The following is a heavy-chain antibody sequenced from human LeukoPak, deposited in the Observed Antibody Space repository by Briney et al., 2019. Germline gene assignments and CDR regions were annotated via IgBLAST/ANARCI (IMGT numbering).Heavy chain of an antibody. CDR3: ARDTVTGPYYFDF. V-gene: IGHV4-39*07. CDR1: GGSITSSDYY. J-gene: IGHJ4*02. D-gene: IGHD4-11*01. Sequence: SETPSLTCTVSGGSITSSDYYWGRMRQPPGKGLEWIGSAYYSGSTYYNPSLKSRVTISVDTSKNQFSLILNSVTAADTAIYYCARDTVTGPYYFDFWGQGTLVTVSS. CDR2: AYYSGST.